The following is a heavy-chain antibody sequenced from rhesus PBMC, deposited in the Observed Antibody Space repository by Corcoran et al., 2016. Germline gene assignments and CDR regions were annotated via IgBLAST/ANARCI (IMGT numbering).Heavy chain of an antibody. Sequence: QVQLQESGPGLVKPSETLSLTCTVSGISITTNYWTWFRQSPGKGLEWIGYVSCSSGSTNYNPSLNSRVTIAKDTSENQFYLRLNSMTAADTAVYYCARDAVSLDVWGRGLLVTVSS. CDR1: GISITTNY. J-gene: IGHJ5-2*02. CDR2: VSCSSGST. CDR3: ARDAVSLDV. V-gene: IGHV4-147*01.